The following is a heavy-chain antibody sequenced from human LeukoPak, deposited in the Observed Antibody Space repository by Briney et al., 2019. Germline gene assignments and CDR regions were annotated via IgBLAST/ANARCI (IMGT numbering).Heavy chain of an antibody. CDR3: GRVRDGYNYDY. V-gene: IGHV1-69*04. CDR1: GGTFSSYA. J-gene: IGHJ4*02. Sequence: SVKVSCKASGGTFSSYAISWVRQAPGQGLEWMGRIIPIFGIANYAQKFQGRVTITADKSTSTAYMELSSLRSEDTAVYYCGRVRDGYNYDYWGQGTLVTVSS. CDR2: IIPIFGIA. D-gene: IGHD5-24*01.